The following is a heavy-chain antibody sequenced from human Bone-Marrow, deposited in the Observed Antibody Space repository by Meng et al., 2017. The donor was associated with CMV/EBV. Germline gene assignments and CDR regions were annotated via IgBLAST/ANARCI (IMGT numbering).Heavy chain of an antibody. Sequence: ASVKVSCKASGGTFSSYTISWVRQAPGQGLEWMGWISAYNGNTNYAQKLQGRVTMTTDTSTSTAYMELRSLRSDDTAVYYCARTQIAVEAGGRKTTYYYYGLDVWGQGTTVTVSS. V-gene: IGHV1-18*01. J-gene: IGHJ6*02. CDR3: ARTQIAVEAGGRKTTYYYYGLDV. CDR1: GGTFSSYT. D-gene: IGHD6-13*01. CDR2: ISAYNGNT.